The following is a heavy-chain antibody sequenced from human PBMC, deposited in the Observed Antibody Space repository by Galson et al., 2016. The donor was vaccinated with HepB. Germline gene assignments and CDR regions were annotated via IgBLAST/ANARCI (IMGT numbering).Heavy chain of an antibody. Sequence: SVKVSCKASGYSFRNYYIHWVRQVPGQGLEWMGIIDPNDGVTNYTQKLQGRVTMTRDTSTNTLYLELSSLKFEDTAIYYCAREDWLDSWGQGTLVTVSS. V-gene: IGHV1-46*01. J-gene: IGHJ5*01. CDR1: GYSFRNYY. CDR2: IDPNDGVT. CDR3: AREDWLDS.